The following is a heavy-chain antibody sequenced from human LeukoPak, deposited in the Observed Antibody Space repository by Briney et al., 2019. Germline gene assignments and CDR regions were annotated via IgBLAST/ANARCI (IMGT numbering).Heavy chain of an antibody. CDR2: IYTSGST. D-gene: IGHD2-2*01. CDR3: ARDGGYCSSTSCSYNWFDS. Sequence: SETLSLTCTVSGGSISSGSYYWSWIRQPAGKGLEWIGRIYTSGSTNYNPSLKSRVTISVDTSKNQFSLKLSSVTAADTAVYYWARDGGYCSSTSCSYNWFDSWGQGTLVTVSS. V-gene: IGHV4-61*02. J-gene: IGHJ5*01. CDR1: GGSISSGSYY.